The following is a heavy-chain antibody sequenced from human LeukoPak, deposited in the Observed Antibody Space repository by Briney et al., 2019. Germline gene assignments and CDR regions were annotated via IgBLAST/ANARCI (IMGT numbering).Heavy chain of an antibody. J-gene: IGHJ3*01. CDR3: ARVAPPIVGARYDAFDV. CDR2: ISHTGST. V-gene: IGHV4-38-2*02. CDR1: GYSISSDFY. Sequence: PSETLSVTCSVSGYSISSDFYWGWIRQRPGKGLEWIGSISHTGSTYDSPSLKSRVTVTVDTSKNQFSLKLRSVTAADTAVYSCARVAPPIVGARYDAFDVWGQGTMVTVSS. D-gene: IGHD1-26*01.